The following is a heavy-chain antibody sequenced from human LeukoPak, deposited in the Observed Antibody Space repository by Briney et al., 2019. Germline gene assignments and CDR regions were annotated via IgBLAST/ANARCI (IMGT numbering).Heavy chain of an antibody. CDR2: IIPIFGTA. J-gene: IGHJ4*02. V-gene: IGHV1-69*13. D-gene: IGHD3-3*01. CDR3: ARAVKGLRRYDYFDY. CDR1: GGTFSSYA. Sequence: SVKVSCKASGGTFSSYAISWVRQAPGQGLEWMGGIIPIFGTANYAQKFQGRVTITADESTSTAYMELSSLRSEDTAVYYCARAVKGLRRYDYFDYWGQGTLVTVSS.